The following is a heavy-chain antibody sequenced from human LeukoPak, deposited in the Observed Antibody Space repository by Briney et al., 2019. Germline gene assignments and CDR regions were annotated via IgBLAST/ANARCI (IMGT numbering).Heavy chain of an antibody. V-gene: IGHV4-34*01. Sequence: PSETLSLTCAVYGGSFSGYYWSWIRQPPGKGLEWIGEINHSGSTNYNPSLKSRVTISVDTSKNQFSLKLSSVTAADTAVYYCASGSHYDFWSGYGYYFDYWGQGTLVTVSS. D-gene: IGHD3-3*01. J-gene: IGHJ4*02. CDR2: INHSGST. CDR1: GGSFSGYY. CDR3: ASGSHYDFWSGYGYYFDY.